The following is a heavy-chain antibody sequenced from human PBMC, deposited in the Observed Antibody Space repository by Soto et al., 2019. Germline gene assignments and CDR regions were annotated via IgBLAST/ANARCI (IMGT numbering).Heavy chain of an antibody. Sequence: PSETLSLTCTVSGGSVSSYYWSWIRQPPGKGLEWIGYIYHSGSTYYNPSLKSRVTISVDRSKNQFSLKLSSVTAADTAVYYCARVPDRWGQGTLVTVS. J-gene: IGHJ5*02. D-gene: IGHD2-2*01. V-gene: IGHV4-59*02. CDR1: GGSVSSYY. CDR3: ARVPDR. CDR2: IYHSGST.